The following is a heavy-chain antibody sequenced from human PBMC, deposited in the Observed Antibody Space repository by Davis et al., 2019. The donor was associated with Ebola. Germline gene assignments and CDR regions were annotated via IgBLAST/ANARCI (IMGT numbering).Heavy chain of an antibody. Sequence: MPSETLSPTCTVSAGSISSYYWSWIRQPPGKGLEWTGYIYYSGSTNYNPSLKSRVTISVDTSKNQFSLKLSSVTAADTAVYYCAREAWYYYDSSGYYPRWFDPWGQGTLVTVSS. V-gene: IGHV4-59*01. CDR3: AREAWYYYDSSGYYPRWFDP. D-gene: IGHD3-22*01. CDR1: AGSISSYY. J-gene: IGHJ5*02. CDR2: IYYSGST.